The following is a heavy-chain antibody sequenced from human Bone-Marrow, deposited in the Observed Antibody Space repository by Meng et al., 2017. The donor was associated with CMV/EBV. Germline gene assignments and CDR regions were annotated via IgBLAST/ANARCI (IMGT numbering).Heavy chain of an antibody. CDR1: GFTFSSYA. Sequence: GGPLRLSCAASGFTFSSYAMHWVRQAPGKGLEWVAVISYDGSNKYYADSVKGRFTISRDNSKNTLYLQMNSLRAEDTAVYYCARDFSRMDVWGQGTTVTVSS. D-gene: IGHD2/OR15-2a*01. CDR2: ISYDGSNK. V-gene: IGHV3-30-3*01. CDR3: ARDFSRMDV. J-gene: IGHJ6*02.